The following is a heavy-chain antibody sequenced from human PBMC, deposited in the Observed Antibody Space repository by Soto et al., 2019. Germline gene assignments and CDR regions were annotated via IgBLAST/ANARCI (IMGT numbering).Heavy chain of an antibody. J-gene: IGHJ4*02. D-gene: IGHD3-3*01. V-gene: IGHV1-3*01. CDR2: INAGTHNT. Sequence: ASVKVSCKASGYTFSNHVIYWVRQVPGQGLEWLGWINAGTHNTKYSQKFQGRVTISSDISASTAYMELSSLRPEDTAIYYCARGAVFRFLEWPLDYWGQGTLVTVSS. CDR3: ARGAVFRFLEWPLDY. CDR1: GYTFSNHV.